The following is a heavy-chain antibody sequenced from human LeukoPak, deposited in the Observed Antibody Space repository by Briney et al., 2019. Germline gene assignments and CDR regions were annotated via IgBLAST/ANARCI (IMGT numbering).Heavy chain of an antibody. CDR3: AHSPGIAAAGTRWFDP. CDR2: INHSGST. J-gene: IGHJ5*02. V-gene: IGHV4-34*01. CDR1: GGSFSGYY. Sequence: SETLSLTCAVYGGSFSGYYWSWIRQPPGKGLEWIGEINHSGSTNYNPSLKSRVTISVDTSKNQFSLKLSSVTAADTAVYYCAHSPGIAAAGTRWFDPWGQGTLVTVSS. D-gene: IGHD6-13*01.